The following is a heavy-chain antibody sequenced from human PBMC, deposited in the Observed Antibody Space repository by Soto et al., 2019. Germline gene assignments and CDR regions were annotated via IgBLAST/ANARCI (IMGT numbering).Heavy chain of an antibody. CDR2: IYWDNDK. Sequence: QITLKESGPTLVKPTQTLTLTCTFSGFSLRTSGVGVGWIRQPPGKTLEWLALIYWDNDKRYSPSLRSRLTITKDTSENQVVLTMTNIDPVDTAKYYCAQSRCVGDCLRYYPSHYYYGVDFWGQGTTVTVSS. D-gene: IGHD2-21*02. CDR3: AQSRCVGDCLRYYPSHYYYGVDF. V-gene: IGHV2-5*02. J-gene: IGHJ6*02. CDR1: GFSLRTSGVG.